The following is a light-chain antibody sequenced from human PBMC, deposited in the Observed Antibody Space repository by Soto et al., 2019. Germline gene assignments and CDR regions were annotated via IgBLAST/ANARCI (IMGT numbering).Light chain of an antibody. Sequence: DIQLTQSPFSLSASVGDRGAITCRASQGVSSYLAWYQQKPGKAPRLLIYGASTLQSGVPSRFSGSGSGTEFTLTISSLQPEDFATYYCQHAHSYPLTFGQGTKLEIK. CDR2: GAS. V-gene: IGKV1-9*01. J-gene: IGKJ2*01. CDR3: QHAHSYPLT. CDR1: QGVSSY.